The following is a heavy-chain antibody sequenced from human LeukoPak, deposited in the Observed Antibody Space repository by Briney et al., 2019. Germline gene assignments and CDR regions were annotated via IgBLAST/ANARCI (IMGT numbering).Heavy chain of an antibody. CDR2: IIPIFGTA. D-gene: IGHD5-18*01. CDR3: ARDGLGGRAMVTEPDY. J-gene: IGHJ4*02. V-gene: IGHV1-69*06. CDR1: GGTFSSYA. Sequence: ASVKGSCKASGGTFSSYAISWVRQAPGQGLEWMGGIIPIFGTANYAQKFQGRVTITADKSTSTAYMELRSLRSDDTAVYYCARDGLGGRAMVTEPDYWGQGTLVTVSS.